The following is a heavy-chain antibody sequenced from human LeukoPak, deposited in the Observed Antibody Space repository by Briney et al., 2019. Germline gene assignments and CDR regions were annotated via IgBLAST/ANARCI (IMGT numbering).Heavy chain of an antibody. Sequence: SVKVSCKASGGTFSSYAISWVRQAPGQGLEWMGGIIPIFGTANYAQKFQGRVTITADESTSTAYMELSRLRSDDTAVYYCARARRIAAAATSVWFDPWGQGTLVTVSS. CDR1: GGTFSSYA. CDR3: ARARRIAAAATSVWFDP. CDR2: IIPIFGTA. V-gene: IGHV1-69*13. D-gene: IGHD6-13*01. J-gene: IGHJ5*02.